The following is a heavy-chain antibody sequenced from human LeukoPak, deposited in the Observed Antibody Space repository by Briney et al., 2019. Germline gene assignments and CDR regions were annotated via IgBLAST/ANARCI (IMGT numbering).Heavy chain of an antibody. CDR3: AGVTGWWLVDY. CDR1: GGSISSSTYY. D-gene: IGHD2-15*01. CDR2: IFYSGNT. J-gene: IGHJ4*02. Sequence: SETLSLTCTVSGGSISSSTYYWGWIRQPPGKGLEWIGSIFYSGNTYYNPSLKSRVTISVDTSKNQFSLKLSSVTAADTAVYYCAGVTGWWLVDYWGQGTLVTVSS. V-gene: IGHV4-39*07.